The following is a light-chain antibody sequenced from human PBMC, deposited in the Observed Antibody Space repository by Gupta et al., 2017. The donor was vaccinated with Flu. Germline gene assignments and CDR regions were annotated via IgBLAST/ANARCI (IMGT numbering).Light chain of an antibody. CDR1: QTVSSY. Sequence: ATLSLSPGERATLSCRASQTVSSYLAWYQQKPGQAPRLLIYGASNRDAGIPARFSGSGSGTDFTLTISSREPEDFAVYYCQQRSNWPPITFGQGTRLEIK. J-gene: IGKJ5*01. V-gene: IGKV3-11*01. CDR3: QQRSNWPPIT. CDR2: GAS.